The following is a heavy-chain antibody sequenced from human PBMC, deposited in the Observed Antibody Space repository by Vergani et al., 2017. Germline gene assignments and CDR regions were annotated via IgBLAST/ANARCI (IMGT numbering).Heavy chain of an antibody. CDR2: IYYSGST. V-gene: IGHV4-59*11. D-gene: IGHD3-3*01. CDR3: ARGGYYDFWSGYYTYGGFRWFDP. CDR1: GGSISSHY. Sequence: QVQLQESGPGLVKPSETLSLTCTVSGGSISSHYWSWIRQPPGKGLEWIGYIYYSGSTNYNPSLKSRVTISVDTSKNQFSLKLSSVTAADTAVYYWARGGYYDFWSGYYTYGGFRWFDPWGQGTLVTVSS. J-gene: IGHJ5*02.